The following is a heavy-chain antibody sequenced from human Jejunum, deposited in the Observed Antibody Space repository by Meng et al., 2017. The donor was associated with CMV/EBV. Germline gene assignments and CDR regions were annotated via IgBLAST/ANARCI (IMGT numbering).Heavy chain of an antibody. CDR1: YNLTRYC. Sequence: YNLTRYCVQGGRQATGQGREWMGMSNPGGSRPSYGQRFQGRVTMNRDTSTSTVYMELTRLRSEDTAVYYCARGTFWSGCYAQNWFDPWGQGTLVTVSS. CDR3: ARGTFWSGCYAQNWFDP. J-gene: IGHJ5*02. D-gene: IGHD3-3*01. V-gene: IGHV1-46*01. CDR2: SNPGGSRP.